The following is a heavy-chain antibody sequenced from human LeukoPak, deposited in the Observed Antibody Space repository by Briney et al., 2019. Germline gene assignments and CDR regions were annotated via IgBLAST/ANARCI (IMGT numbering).Heavy chain of an antibody. CDR2: ISAYNGNT. V-gene: IGHV1-18*01. Sequence: ASVKVSCKASGYTFTSYGISWVRQAPGQGLEWMGWISAYNGNTNYVQKLQGRVTMTTDTSTSTAYMELRSLRSDDTAVYYCARDRYYDSSGYYYIPFDYWGQGTLVTVSS. D-gene: IGHD3-22*01. CDR1: GYTFTSYG. J-gene: IGHJ4*02. CDR3: ARDRYYDSSGYYYIPFDY.